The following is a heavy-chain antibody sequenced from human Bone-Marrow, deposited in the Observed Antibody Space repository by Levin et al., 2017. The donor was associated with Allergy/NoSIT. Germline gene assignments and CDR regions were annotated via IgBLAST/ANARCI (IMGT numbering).Heavy chain of an antibody. V-gene: IGHV1-69*06. D-gene: IGHD2/OR15-2a*01. Sequence: KSGGSLRLSCKATGGIFSGFIISWVRQAPGQGPEWMGGIITNSGTTKYAEKFQGRVTITADTSTRTAYLDLSSLRGEDAAVYYCAKNSRAEGGPALYWGQGTLITVSS. CDR3: AKNSRAEGGPALY. CDR2: IITNSGTT. J-gene: IGHJ4*02. CDR1: GGIFSGFI.